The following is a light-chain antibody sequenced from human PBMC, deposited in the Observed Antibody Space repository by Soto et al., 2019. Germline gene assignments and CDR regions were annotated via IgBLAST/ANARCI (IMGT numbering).Light chain of an antibody. CDR3: QQYNNWSRT. V-gene: IGKV3-15*01. CDR1: QSVSSN. Sequence: EIEMTQSPATLSGSPGERATLSCRASQSVSSNLAWYQQKPGKAPRLLIYGASTRATGIPSRFSGSGSGTEFTLTISSLQSEDFAVYYCQQYNNWSRTFGQGTKVEIK. CDR2: GAS. J-gene: IGKJ2*01.